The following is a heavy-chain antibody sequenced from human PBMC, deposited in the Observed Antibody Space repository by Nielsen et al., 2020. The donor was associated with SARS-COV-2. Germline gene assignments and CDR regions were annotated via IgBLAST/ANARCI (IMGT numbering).Heavy chain of an antibody. D-gene: IGHD3-10*01. V-gene: IGHV3-48*01. CDR2: ISGNSGTI. J-gene: IGHJ4*02. Sequence: GESLKISCAASGFTFSSYSMNWVRQAPGKGLEWLSYISGNSGTIHYADSVKGRFTISRDNSKNTLYLQMNSLRAEDTAVYYCAKPRNMYYYGSGSRGYFDYWGQGTLVTVSS. CDR1: GFTFSSYS. CDR3: AKPRNMYYYGSGSRGYFDY.